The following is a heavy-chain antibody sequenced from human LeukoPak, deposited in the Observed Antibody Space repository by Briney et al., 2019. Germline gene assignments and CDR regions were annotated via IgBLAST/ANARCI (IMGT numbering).Heavy chain of an antibody. CDR1: GGTFSSYA. J-gene: IGHJ6*03. D-gene: IGHD2-15*01. V-gene: IGHV1-69*05. CDR2: IIPIFGTA. Sequence: ASVKVSCKASGGTFSSYAISWVRQAPGQGLEWMGGIIPIFGTANYAQKFQGRVTITTDESTSTAYMELSSLRSKDTAVYYCACLVVAPDYYMDVWGKGTTVTVSS. CDR3: ACLVVAPDYYMDV.